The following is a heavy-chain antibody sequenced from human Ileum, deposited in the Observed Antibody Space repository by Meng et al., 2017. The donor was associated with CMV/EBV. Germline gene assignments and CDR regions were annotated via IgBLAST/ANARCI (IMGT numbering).Heavy chain of an antibody. V-gene: IGHV1-2*06. CDR3: ARDNWGSDY. Sequence: RASCETSGYTFTVYTIHGARQAPGQVLEWMGRINTNSGDKYYAQKFRGRVTMTRDTSIRTVFMELSGLQSHDTAIYYCARDNWGSDYWGQGTLVTVSS. D-gene: IGHD7-27*01. CDR2: INTNSGDK. J-gene: IGHJ4*02. CDR1: GYTFTVYT.